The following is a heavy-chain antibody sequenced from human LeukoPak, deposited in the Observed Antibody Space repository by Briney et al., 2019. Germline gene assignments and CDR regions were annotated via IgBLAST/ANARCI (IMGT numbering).Heavy chain of an antibody. CDR1: GFTFSSYS. J-gene: IGHJ4*02. D-gene: IGHD3-22*01. CDR3: ARHVVAVGFDY. V-gene: IGHV3-21*01. CDR2: ITSSSSYI. Sequence: SGGSLRLSCAASGFTFSSYSMNWVRQAPGKGLQWVSSITSSSSYIYYADSVKGRFTISRDNAKNSLYLQMNSLRAEDTVVYYCARHVVAVGFDYWGQGTQVTVSS.